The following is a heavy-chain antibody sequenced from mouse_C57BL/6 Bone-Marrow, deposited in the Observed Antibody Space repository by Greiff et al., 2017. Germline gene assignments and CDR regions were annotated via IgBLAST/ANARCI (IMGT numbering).Heavy chain of an antibody. CDR1: GFTFSSYA. J-gene: IGHJ4*01. V-gene: IGHV5-4*03. Sequence: DVKLQESGGGLVKPGGSLKLSCAASGFTFSSYAMSWVRQTPEKRLEWVATISDGGSYTYYPDNVKGRFTISRDNAKNNLYLQMSHLKSEDTAMYYCARVGRIYYGNYVLAMDYWGQGTSVTVSS. D-gene: IGHD2-1*01. CDR2: ISDGGSYT. CDR3: ARVGRIYYGNYVLAMDY.